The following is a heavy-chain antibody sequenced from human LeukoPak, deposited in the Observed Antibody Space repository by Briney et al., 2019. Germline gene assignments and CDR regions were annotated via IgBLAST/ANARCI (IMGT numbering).Heavy chain of an antibody. CDR3: ARDAATINFDY. D-gene: IGHD5-24*01. CDR1: GYTFTDYS. V-gene: IGHV7-4-1*02. CDR2: INIYTGNP. Sequence: ASVTVSFKASGYTFTDYSINWVRQAPGQGLEWMGWINIYTGNPTYAQGFTGRFVFSLDTSVSTAYLQISSLKAEDTAVYYCARDAATINFDYWGQGTLVTVSS. J-gene: IGHJ4*02.